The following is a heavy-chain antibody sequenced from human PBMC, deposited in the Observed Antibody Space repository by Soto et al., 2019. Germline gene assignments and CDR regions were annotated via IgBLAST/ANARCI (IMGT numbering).Heavy chain of an antibody. CDR3: GTENIGDDSFDI. CDR2: ISAYNGNT. J-gene: IGHJ3*02. D-gene: IGHD3-10*02. V-gene: IGHV1-18*01. CDR1: GYTFTSYG. Sequence: ASVKVSCKASGYTFTSYGISWVRQAPGQGLEWMGWISAYNGNTNYAQKLQGRVTMTTDTSTSTAYMELRSLRSDDTAVYSCGTENIGDDSFDIWGPGTMVTVSS.